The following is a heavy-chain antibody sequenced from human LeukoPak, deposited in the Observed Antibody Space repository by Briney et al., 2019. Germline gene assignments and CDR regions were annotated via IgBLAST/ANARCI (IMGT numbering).Heavy chain of an antibody. CDR3: ARGSIAAAAARYYYYYMDV. Sequence: SETLSLTCTVSGGSISSYYWSWIRQPPGKGLEWIGYIYYSGSTNYNPSLKSRVTISVDTSKHQFSLKLSSLTAADTAVYYCARGSIAAAAARYYYYYMDVWGKGTPVTVSS. V-gene: IGHV4-59*01. D-gene: IGHD6-13*01. J-gene: IGHJ6*03. CDR1: GGSISSYY. CDR2: IYYSGST.